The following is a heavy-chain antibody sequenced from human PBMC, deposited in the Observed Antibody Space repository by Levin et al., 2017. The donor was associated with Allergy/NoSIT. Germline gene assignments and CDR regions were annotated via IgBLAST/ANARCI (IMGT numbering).Heavy chain of an antibody. V-gene: IGHV3-30*18. J-gene: IGHJ3*01. Sequence: GGSLRLSCAASGFTFNKFGMHWVRQGPGKGLEWVAVISFDASQEYYADSVKGRFTISRDNSKNTLYLQMNSLRHEDTAVYFCAKIGDCSSGVCFWETLHDAFDVWGQGTMVSVSS. CDR3: AKIGDCSSGVCFWETLHDAFDV. CDR1: GFTFNKFG. D-gene: IGHD2-21*02. CDR2: ISFDASQE.